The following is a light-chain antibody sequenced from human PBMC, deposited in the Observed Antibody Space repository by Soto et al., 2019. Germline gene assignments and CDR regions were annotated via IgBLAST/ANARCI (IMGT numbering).Light chain of an antibody. J-gene: IGKJ1*01. V-gene: IGKV1-5*03. CDR3: QHYNSYSEA. CDR1: QTISSW. Sequence: DIQMTQSPSTLSASVGDTVTVTCRASQTISSWLAWYQQKPGKAPKLLIYKASTLKSGVPSRFSGSGSGTEFTLTISSLQPDDFATYYCQHYNSYSEAFGQGTKLEI. CDR2: KAS.